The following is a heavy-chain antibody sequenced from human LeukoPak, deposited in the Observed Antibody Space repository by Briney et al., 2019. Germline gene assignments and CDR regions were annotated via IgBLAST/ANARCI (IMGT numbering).Heavy chain of an antibody. J-gene: IGHJ6*02. CDR3: ARVRYGELDV. V-gene: IGHV3-23*01. CDR2: IGTSGDT. D-gene: IGHD4-17*01. Sequence: GGSLRLSCVASGFTFNIYPMTWVRQSPGKGLEWVSTIGTSGDTYYADSVKGRFTISRDDSKNTLYLQMHSLGAEDTAVYYCARVRYGELDVWGQGTTVTVSS. CDR1: GFTFNIYP.